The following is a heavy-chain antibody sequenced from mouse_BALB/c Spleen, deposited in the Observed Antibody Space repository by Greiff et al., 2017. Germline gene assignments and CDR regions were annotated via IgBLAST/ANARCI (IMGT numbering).Heavy chain of an antibody. V-gene: IGHV7-3*02. J-gene: IGHJ2*01. CDR2: IRNKANGYTT. CDR1: GFTFTDYY. CDR3: ARTYDGYYFDY. D-gene: IGHD2-3*01. Sequence: EVKLVESGGGLVQPGGSLRLSCATSGFTFTDYYMSWVRQPPGKALEWLGFIRNKANGYTTEYSASVKGRFTISRDNSQNILYLQMNTLRAEDSATYYCARTYDGYYFDYWGQGTTLTVSS.